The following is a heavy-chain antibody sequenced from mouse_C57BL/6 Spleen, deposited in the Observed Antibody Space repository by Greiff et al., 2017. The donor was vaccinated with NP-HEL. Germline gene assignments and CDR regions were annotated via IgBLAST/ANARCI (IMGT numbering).Heavy chain of an antibody. D-gene: IGHD2-2*01. CDR3: ARGELGYAWFAY. Sequence: EVKLQESGPGMVKPSQSLSLTCTVTGYSITSGYDWHWIRHFPGNKLEWMGYISYSGSTNYNPSLKSRISITHDTSKNHFFLKLNSVTTEDTATYYCARGELGYAWFAYWGQGTLVTVSA. CDR2: ISYSGST. V-gene: IGHV3-1*01. J-gene: IGHJ3*01. CDR1: GYSITSGYD.